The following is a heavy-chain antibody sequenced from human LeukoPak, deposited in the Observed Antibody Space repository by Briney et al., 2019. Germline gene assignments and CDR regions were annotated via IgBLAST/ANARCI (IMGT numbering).Heavy chain of an antibody. CDR3: ARARDESRNWFDP. J-gene: IGHJ5*02. V-gene: IGHV1-69*13. CDR2: IIPIFGTA. Sequence: ASVKVSCKASGGTFSSYAISWVRQAPGQGLGWMGGIIPIFGTANCAQKFQGRVTITADESTSTAYMELSSLRSEDTAVYYCARARDESRNWFDPWGQGTLVTVSS. CDR1: GGTFSSYA.